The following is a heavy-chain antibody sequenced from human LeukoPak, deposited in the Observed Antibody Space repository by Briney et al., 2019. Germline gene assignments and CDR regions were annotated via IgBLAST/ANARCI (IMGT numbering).Heavy chain of an antibody. Sequence: SETLSLTCAVYGGSFSGYYWSWIRQSPGKGLEWIAEIHYSGSASYNPSLKSRVTISGDPSKNQVSLRVTSGTAADTAEYYCARGILSGYYFDSWGQGSLVTVSS. CDR1: GGSFSGYY. CDR3: ARGILSGYYFDS. V-gene: IGHV4-34*01. CDR2: IHYSGSA. D-gene: IGHD2-15*01. J-gene: IGHJ4*02.